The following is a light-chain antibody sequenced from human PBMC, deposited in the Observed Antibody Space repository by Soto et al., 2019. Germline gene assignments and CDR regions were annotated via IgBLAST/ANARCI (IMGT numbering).Light chain of an antibody. Sequence: EIVLTQSPGTLSLSPGERATLSCRASQSVSSNNLAWYQQRPGQAPRVVIYGASTRATGIPERFSGSGSGSDFTLTISRLEPEDFAVYYCQQYVRSPFTFGPGPKVDIK. J-gene: IGKJ3*01. CDR3: QQYVRSPFT. CDR2: GAS. CDR1: QSVSSNN. V-gene: IGKV3-20*01.